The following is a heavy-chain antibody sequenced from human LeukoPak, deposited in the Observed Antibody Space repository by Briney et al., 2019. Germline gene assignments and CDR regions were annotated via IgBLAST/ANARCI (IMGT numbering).Heavy chain of an antibody. Sequence: SETLSLICAVYGGSFSRYYWSWIRQSPGKGLEWIAEINHRGDTNYNPSVKSRVTISVDTSKNQFSLKVTSLTAADTAVYFCARGPTISETGYFDYWGQGTLVTVSS. V-gene: IGHV4-34*01. CDR2: INHRGDT. CDR3: ARGPTISETGYFDY. J-gene: IGHJ4*03. CDR1: GGSFSRYY. D-gene: IGHD1-1*01.